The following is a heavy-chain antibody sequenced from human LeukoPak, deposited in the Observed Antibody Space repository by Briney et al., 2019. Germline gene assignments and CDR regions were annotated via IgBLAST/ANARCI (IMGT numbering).Heavy chain of an antibody. CDR3: ARVKGRKDYYYYYMDV. J-gene: IGHJ6*03. CDR1: GFTFSSYS. Sequence: GGSLRLSCAASGFTFSSYSMNWVRRAPGKGLEWVSSISSSSSYIYYADSVKGRFTISRDNAKNSLYLQMNSLRAEDTAVYYCARVKGRKDYYYYYMDVWGKGTTVTVSS. CDR2: ISSSSSYI. D-gene: IGHD2-15*01. V-gene: IGHV3-21*01.